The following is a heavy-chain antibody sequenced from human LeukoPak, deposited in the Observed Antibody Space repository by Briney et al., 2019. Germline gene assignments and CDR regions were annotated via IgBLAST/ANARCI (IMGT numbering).Heavy chain of an antibody. CDR2: ISSSSSTI. CDR3: ARETYCSSTSCYGDFDY. Sequence: GGSLRLSCAASGFTFSSYSMNWVRQAPGRGLEWVSYISSSSSTIYYADSVKGRFTISRDNAKNSLYLQMNSLRAEDTAVYYCARETYCSSTSCYGDFDYWGQGTLVTVSS. J-gene: IGHJ4*02. D-gene: IGHD2-2*01. CDR1: GFTFSSYS. V-gene: IGHV3-48*01.